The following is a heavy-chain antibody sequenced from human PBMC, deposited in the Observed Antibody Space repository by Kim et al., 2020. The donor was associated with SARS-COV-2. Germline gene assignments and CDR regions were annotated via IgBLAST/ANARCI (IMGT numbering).Heavy chain of an antibody. CDR2: ITCNGGST. CDR3: AIGIWPGCKDV. CDR1: GFTFGNYA. J-gene: IGHJ6*01. V-gene: IGHV3-43D*03. Sequence: GGSLRLSCAASGFTFGNYAMRWVRQAPGKGLEWVSLITCNGGSTYYADSVKGRFIISRDNCKNSLYLQMNSLRAEDTALYYCAIGIWPGCKDVWGE.